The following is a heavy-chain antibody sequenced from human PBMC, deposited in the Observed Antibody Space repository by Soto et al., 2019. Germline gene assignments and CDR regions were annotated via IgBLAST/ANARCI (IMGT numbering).Heavy chain of an antibody. V-gene: IGHV4-59*01. CDR2: IYYSGST. Sequence: PSETLSLTCTVSDGSISSYYCSWIRQPPGKGLEWIGYIYYSGSTNYNPSLKSRVTISVDTSKNQFSLKLSSVTAADTAVYYCARERRGYYGMDVWGQGTTVTVSS. CDR3: ARERRGYYGMDV. J-gene: IGHJ6*02. CDR1: DGSISSYY.